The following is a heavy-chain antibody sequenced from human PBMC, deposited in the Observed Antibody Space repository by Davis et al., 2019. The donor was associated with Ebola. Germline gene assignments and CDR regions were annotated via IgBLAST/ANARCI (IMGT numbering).Heavy chain of an antibody. CDR2: INHSGST. J-gene: IGHJ2*01. V-gene: IGHV4-39*07. CDR1: GGSISSSSYY. CDR3: ARGGPSPYWYFDL. Sequence: SETLSLTCTVSGGSISSSSYYWGWIRQPPGKGLEWIGEINHSGSTNYNPSLKSRVTISVDTSKNQFSLKLSSVTAADTAVYYCARGGPSPYWYFDLWGRGTLVTVSS. D-gene: IGHD3-16*01.